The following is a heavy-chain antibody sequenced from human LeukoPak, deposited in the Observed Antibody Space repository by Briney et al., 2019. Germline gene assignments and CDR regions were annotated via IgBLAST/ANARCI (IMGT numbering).Heavy chain of an antibody. V-gene: IGHV4-31*03. CDR3: ARKNSSGYYYAGNAFDV. CDR2: IYYSGST. CDR1: GASISRGGYY. J-gene: IGHJ3*01. Sequence: SETLSLTCTVPGASISRGGYYWSWIRQHPGKGLEWIGDIYYSGSTYYNPSLKSRVTISVDTSKKQFSLKLSSVTAADTAVYYCARKNSSGYYYAGNAFDVWGPGTMVTVSS. D-gene: IGHD3-22*01.